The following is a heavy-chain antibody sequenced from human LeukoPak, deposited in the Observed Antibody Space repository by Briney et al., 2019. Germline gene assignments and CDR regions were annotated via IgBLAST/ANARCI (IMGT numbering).Heavy chain of an antibody. V-gene: IGHV3-33*01. D-gene: IGHD4-23*01. J-gene: IGHJ4*02. Sequence: WIRQAPGKGLEWVAVIWYDGSDKYYADSVKGRFTISRDNSKNVLYLQMNSLRAEDTAVYYCAYGGKSDRFDYWGQGTLVTVSS. CDR2: IWYDGSDK. CDR3: AYGGKSDRFDY.